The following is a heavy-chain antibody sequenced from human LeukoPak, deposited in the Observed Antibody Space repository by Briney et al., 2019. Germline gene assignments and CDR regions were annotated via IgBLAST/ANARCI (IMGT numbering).Heavy chain of an antibody. V-gene: IGHV1-18*01. CDR1: GYTFTSYG. CDR2: ISAYNGNT. Sequence: ASVKVSCKATGYTFTSYGISWVRQAPGQGLEWVGWISAYNGNTNYAQKLQGRVTMTTDTSTSRAYMELRGVKSDDTAVYYCTRDFRCSSTCCYTGKAFDIWGKGTMVTVS. J-gene: IGHJ3*02. D-gene: IGHD2-2*02. CDR3: TRDFRCSSTCCYTGKAFDI.